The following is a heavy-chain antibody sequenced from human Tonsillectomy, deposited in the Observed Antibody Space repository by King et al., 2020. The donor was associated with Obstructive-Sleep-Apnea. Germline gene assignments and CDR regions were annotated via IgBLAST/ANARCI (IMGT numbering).Heavy chain of an antibody. J-gene: IGHJ4*02. Sequence: VQLVESGGGLVKPGGSLRLSCAASGFNFSSYSMNWVRQSPGKGLEWVSSISSSSSYIHYADSVKGRFNISRDNAKNSLYLQMNSLRAEDTAFYYCAKGGATIGDYWGQGTLVTVSS. D-gene: IGHD5-24*01. CDR1: GFNFSSYS. V-gene: IGHV3-21*01. CDR3: AKGGATIGDY. CDR2: ISSSSSYI.